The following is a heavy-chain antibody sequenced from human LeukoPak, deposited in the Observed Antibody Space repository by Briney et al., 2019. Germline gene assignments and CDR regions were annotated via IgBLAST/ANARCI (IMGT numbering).Heavy chain of an antibody. Sequence: PGGSLRLSCAASGFTVSSNYMSWVRQAPGKGLEWVSVIYSGGSTYYADSVKGRFTISRDNSKNTLYLQMGSLRAEDMAVYYCARNTSMSYYFDSWGQGTLVTVSS. CDR3: ARNTSMSYYFDS. CDR2: IYSGGST. J-gene: IGHJ4*02. CDR1: GFTVSSNY. V-gene: IGHV3-66*01. D-gene: IGHD5-18*01.